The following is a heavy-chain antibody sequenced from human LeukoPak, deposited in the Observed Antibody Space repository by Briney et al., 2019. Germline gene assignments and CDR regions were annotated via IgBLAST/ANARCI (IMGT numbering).Heavy chain of an antibody. CDR2: MNPNSGNT. V-gene: IGHV1-8*01. Sequence: ASVKVSCKASGYTFTSYGINWVRQATGQGLEWMGWMNPNSGNTGYAQKFQGRVTMTRNTSISTAYMELSSLRSEDTAVYYCAREGRLYYYYYYGMDVWGQGTTVTVSS. J-gene: IGHJ6*02. CDR3: AREGRLYYYYYYGMDV. CDR1: GYTFTSYG. D-gene: IGHD3-16*02.